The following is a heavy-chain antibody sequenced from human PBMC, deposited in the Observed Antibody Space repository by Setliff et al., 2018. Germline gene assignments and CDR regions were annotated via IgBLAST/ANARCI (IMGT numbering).Heavy chain of an antibody. Sequence: ASVKVSCKASGYTFTSYDINWVRQATGQGLEWMGWMNPTSGNTGYAQKFQGRVTMTRATSISTAYMELSRLRSDDTAVYYCARVLFGDLFSWFDPWGQGTLVTVSS. CDR1: GYTFTSYD. CDR3: ARVLFGDLFSWFDP. CDR2: MNPTSGNT. J-gene: IGHJ5*02. D-gene: IGHD3-10*02. V-gene: IGHV1-8*01.